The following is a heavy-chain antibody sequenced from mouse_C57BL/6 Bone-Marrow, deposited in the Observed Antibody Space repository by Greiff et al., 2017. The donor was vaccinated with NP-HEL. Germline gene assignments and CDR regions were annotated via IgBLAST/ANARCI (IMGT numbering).Heavy chain of an antibody. Sequence: QVQLQQSGAELVRPGSSVKLSCKASGYTFTSYWMHWVKQRPIQGLEWIGNIDPSDSETHYNQKFKDKATLTVDKSSSTAYMQLSSLTSEDSAVYYCARWRYYGSSYWYFDVWGTGTTVTVSS. CDR1: GYTFTSYW. D-gene: IGHD1-1*01. CDR2: IDPSDSET. J-gene: IGHJ1*03. CDR3: ARWRYYGSSYWYFDV. V-gene: IGHV1-52*01.